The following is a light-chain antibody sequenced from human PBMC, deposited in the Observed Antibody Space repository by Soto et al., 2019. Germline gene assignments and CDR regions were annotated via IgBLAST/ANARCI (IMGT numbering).Light chain of an antibody. CDR2: HVT. Sequence: QSVLTQPASVSGSPGQSITISCTGSNNDVGGYNYVSWYQQHPGKVPKLLIYHVTNRPSGISDRFSGSKSGNTASLTISGLQPEDEADYYCSSYTTSTTVVFGTGTKVTVL. J-gene: IGLJ1*01. V-gene: IGLV2-14*01. CDR1: NNDVGGYNY. CDR3: SSYTTSTTVV.